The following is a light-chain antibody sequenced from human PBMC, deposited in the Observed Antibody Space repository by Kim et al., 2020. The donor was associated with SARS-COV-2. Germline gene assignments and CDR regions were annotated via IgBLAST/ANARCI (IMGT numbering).Light chain of an antibody. V-gene: IGKV1-27*01. Sequence: SSLSAAVGDRVTITCRTSPGASNYLAWYQQRPVKVPQLLIYAASTLQSGVSSRFNGSGSGPDFTLTISSLQPEDVGTYYCQKYTVFGQGTKVDIK. CDR3: QKYTV. CDR1: PGASNY. CDR2: AAS. J-gene: IGKJ1*01.